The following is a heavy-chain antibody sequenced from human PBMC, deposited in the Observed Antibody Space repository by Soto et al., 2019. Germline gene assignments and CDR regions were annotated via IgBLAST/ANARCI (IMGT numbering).Heavy chain of an antibody. CDR1: GFTFSSYS. CDR3: ARESCSGGSCYFSERKAGPYYYYYMDV. CDR2: ISSSSSYI. D-gene: IGHD2-15*01. Sequence: GGSLRLSCAASGFTFSSYSMNWVRQAPGKGLEWVSSISSSSSYIYYADSVKGRFTISRDNAKNSLYLQMNSLRAEDTAVYYCARESCSGGSCYFSERKAGPYYYYYMDVWGKGTTVTVSS. V-gene: IGHV3-21*01. J-gene: IGHJ6*03.